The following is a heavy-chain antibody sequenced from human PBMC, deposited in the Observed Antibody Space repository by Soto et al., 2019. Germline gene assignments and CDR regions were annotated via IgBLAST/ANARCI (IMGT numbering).Heavy chain of an antibody. D-gene: IGHD3-10*01. J-gene: IGHJ4*02. V-gene: IGHV3-23*01. Sequence: LRLSCAASGLTFSSYAMGWVRQAPGKGLEWVSAISGGGGSTYYTDSVKGRFTISGDNSKSTLSLQMNSLRAEDTAVYYCARARSLYGSARYFDSWGQGTLVTVSS. CDR3: ARARSLYGSARYFDS. CDR2: ISGGGGST. CDR1: GLTFSSYA.